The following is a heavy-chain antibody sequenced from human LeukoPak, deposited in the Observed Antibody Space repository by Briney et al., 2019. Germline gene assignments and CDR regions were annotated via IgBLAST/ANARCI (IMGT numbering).Heavy chain of an antibody. J-gene: IGHJ5*02. CDR3: ARPRYYYGSAPFDP. V-gene: IGHV4-59*12. Sequence: SETLSLTCTVSGGSISSYYWSWIRQPPGKGLGWIGYIYYSGSTNYNPSLKSRVTISVDTSKNQFSLKLSSVTAADTAVYYCARPRYYYGSAPFDPWGQGTLVTVSS. CDR2: IYYSGST. D-gene: IGHD3-10*01. CDR1: GGSISSYY.